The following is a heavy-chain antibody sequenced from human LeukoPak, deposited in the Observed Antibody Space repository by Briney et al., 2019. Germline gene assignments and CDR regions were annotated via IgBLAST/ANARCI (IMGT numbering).Heavy chain of an antibody. CDR3: ARQLWFGEFHFDC. CDR2: IYYSGRT. D-gene: IGHD3-10*01. CDR1: GGSISSSSYY. V-gene: IGHV4-39*01. Sequence: PSETLSLTCTVSGGSISSSSYYWGWIRQPPGKGLEWIGSIYYSGRTYYNPSLKSRVTISVDTSKNQFSLKLSSVTAADTAVYYCARQLWFGEFHFDCWGQGTLVTVSS. J-gene: IGHJ4*02.